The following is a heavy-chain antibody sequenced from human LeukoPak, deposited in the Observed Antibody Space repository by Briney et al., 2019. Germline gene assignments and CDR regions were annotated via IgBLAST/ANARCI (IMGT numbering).Heavy chain of an antibody. J-gene: IGHJ4*02. Sequence: GGSLRLSCTASGFTFGDYAMSWVRQAPGKGLEWVGFIRSKAYGGTTEYAASAKGRFTISRDDSKSIAYLQMNSLKTEDTAVYYCTPLEDIVVVPAAQRGFDYWGQGTLVTVSS. V-gene: IGHV3-49*04. CDR3: TPLEDIVVVPAAQRGFDY. CDR1: GFTFGDYA. CDR2: IRSKAYGGTT. D-gene: IGHD2-2*01.